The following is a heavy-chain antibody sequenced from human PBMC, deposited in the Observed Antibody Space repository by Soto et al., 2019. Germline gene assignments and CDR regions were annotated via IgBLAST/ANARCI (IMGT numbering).Heavy chain of an antibody. CDR3: AKDQGSSWYEIVY. Sequence: LRLSCAASGFTFSNYAVTWVRQAPGKGLEWVSTISGSGGSTYYADSVKGRFTISRDNSKNTLYLQMNSLRAEDTAVYYCAKDQGSSWYEIVYWGQGTLVTVS. J-gene: IGHJ4*02. CDR2: ISGSGGST. CDR1: GFTFSNYA. V-gene: IGHV3-23*01. D-gene: IGHD6-13*01.